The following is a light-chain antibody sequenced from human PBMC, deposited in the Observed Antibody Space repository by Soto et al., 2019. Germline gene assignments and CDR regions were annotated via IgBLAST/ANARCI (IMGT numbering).Light chain of an antibody. Sequence: DIPMTQSPSSLSASVGDRVTITCRPSQSISSYLNWYQQKPGKAPKLLIYAASSLQSGVPSRFSGSGSGTDFTLTISSLQPEDFATYYCQHSYSSPQTFGQGTKVEIK. CDR3: QHSYSSPQT. CDR2: AAS. V-gene: IGKV1-39*01. J-gene: IGKJ1*01. CDR1: QSISSY.